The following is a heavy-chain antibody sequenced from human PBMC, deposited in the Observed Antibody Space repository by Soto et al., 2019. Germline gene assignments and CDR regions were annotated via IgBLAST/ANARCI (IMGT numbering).Heavy chain of an antibody. CDR1: GGSISSGDYC. CDR2: IYYSGST. CDR3: ARDQPNYDFWSGYYADDAFDI. D-gene: IGHD3-3*01. V-gene: IGHV4-30-4*01. J-gene: IGHJ3*02. Sequence: TLSLTCTVSGGSISSGDYCWSWVRQPPGKGLEWIGYIYYSGSTYYNPSLKSRVTISVDTSKNQFSLKLSSVTAADTAVYYCARDQPNYDFWSGYYADDAFDIWGQGTMVTVSS.